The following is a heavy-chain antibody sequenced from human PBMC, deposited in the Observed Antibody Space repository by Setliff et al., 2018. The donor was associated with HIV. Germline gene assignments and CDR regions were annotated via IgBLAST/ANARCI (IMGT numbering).Heavy chain of an antibody. Sequence: SETLSLTCTVSGGSVSDYFWNWIRQPPGKGLEWIGYIYYSGSTNYNPSLESRVSISVDTSKNQFSLKLSSVTAADTAVYYCARHQVLRYFDWLQHDYGMDVWGQGTTVTVSS. J-gene: IGHJ6*02. CDR3: ARHQVLRYFDWLQHDYGMDV. CDR2: IYYSGST. V-gene: IGHV4-59*08. CDR1: GGSVSDYF. D-gene: IGHD3-9*01.